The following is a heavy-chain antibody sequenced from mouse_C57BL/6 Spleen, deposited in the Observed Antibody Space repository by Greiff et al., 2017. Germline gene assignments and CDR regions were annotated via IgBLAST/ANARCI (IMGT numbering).Heavy chain of an antibody. CDR3: ARGDYDGFAY. Sequence: EVKLMESGPGLVKPSQSLSLPCSVTGYSITSGYYWNWIRQFPGNKLEWMGYISYDGSNNYNPSLKNRISITRDTSKNQFCLKLNSVTTEDTATYYCARGDYDGFAYWGQGTLVTVS. J-gene: IGHJ3*01. CDR1: GYSITSGYY. V-gene: IGHV3-6*01. D-gene: IGHD2-4*01. CDR2: ISYDGSN.